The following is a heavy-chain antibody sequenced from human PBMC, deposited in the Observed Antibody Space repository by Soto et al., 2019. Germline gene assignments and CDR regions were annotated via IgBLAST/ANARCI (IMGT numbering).Heavy chain of an antibody. CDR1: GGSISSSSYY. CDR3: ARRVGSYSYGYLDY. CDR2: IYYSGST. D-gene: IGHD5-18*01. V-gene: IGHV4-39*01. J-gene: IGHJ4*02. Sequence: SETLSLTCTVSGGSISSSSYYWGWIRQPPGKGLEWIGSIYYSGSTYYNPSLKSRVTISVDTSKNQFSLKLSSVTAADTAVYYCARRVGSYSYGYLDYWGQGALVTVSS.